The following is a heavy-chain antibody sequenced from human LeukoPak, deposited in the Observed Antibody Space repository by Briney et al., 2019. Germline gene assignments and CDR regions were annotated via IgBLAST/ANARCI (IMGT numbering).Heavy chain of an antibody. J-gene: IGHJ6*03. V-gene: IGHV3-48*03. Sequence: GGSLRLSCAASGFTCSSYEMNWVRQAPGKGLEWVSYISSSGSTIYYADSVKGRFTISRDNAKNSLYLQMNSLRAEDTAVYYCARAFQELPQLYYYYYMDVWGKGTTVTVSS. CDR2: ISSSGSTI. D-gene: IGHD6-13*01. CDR1: GFTCSSYE. CDR3: ARAFQELPQLYYYYYMDV.